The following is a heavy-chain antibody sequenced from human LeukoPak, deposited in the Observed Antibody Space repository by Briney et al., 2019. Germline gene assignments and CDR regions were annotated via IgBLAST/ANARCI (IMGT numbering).Heavy chain of an antibody. J-gene: IGHJ2*01. Sequence: GGSLRLSCAASGLTVSSSYMSWVRQAPGKGLEWVSIIYIGDNPHYADSVKGRFTISRHNSKNTLYLQMNNLRAEDTAVYYCARDPVTGHWYFDLWGRGTLVTVSS. V-gene: IGHV3-53*04. D-gene: IGHD6-19*01. CDR1: GLTVSSSY. CDR2: IYIGDNP. CDR3: ARDPVTGHWYFDL.